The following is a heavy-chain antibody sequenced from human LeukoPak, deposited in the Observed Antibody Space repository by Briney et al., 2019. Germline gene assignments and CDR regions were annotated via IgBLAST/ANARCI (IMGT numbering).Heavy chain of an antibody. CDR1: GFTFDDYA. D-gene: IGHD5-18*01. J-gene: IGHJ4*02. V-gene: IGHV3-9*01. CDR3: AKGSGGYSYGLLDY. CDR2: ISWNSGSI. Sequence: GGSLRLSCAASGFTFDDYAMHWVRQAPGKGLEWVSGISWNSGSIGYADSVKGRFTISRDNAKNSLYLQMNSLRAEDTALYYCAKGSGGYSYGLLDYWGQGTLVTVSS.